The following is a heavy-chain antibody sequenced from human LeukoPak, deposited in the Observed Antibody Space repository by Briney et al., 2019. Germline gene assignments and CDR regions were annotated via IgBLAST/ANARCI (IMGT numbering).Heavy chain of an antibody. V-gene: IGHV3-33*01. CDR3: ARDLRDCSGGSCYPSFDY. D-gene: IGHD2-15*01. Sequence: PGGSLRLPCAASGFTFSSYGIHWVRQAPGKGLEWVAVIWYDGSNKYYADSVKGRFTISRDNSKNTLYLQMNSLRAEDTAVYYCARDLRDCSGGSCYPSFDYWGQGTLVTVSS. CDR2: IWYDGSNK. CDR1: GFTFSSYG. J-gene: IGHJ4*02.